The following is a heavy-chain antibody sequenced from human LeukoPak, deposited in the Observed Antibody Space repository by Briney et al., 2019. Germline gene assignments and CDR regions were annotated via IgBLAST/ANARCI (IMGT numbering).Heavy chain of an antibody. D-gene: IGHD3-10*01. J-gene: IGHJ6*02. Sequence: SETLSLTCTVSGGSISSYYWSWIRQPPGKGLEWIGYIYYSGSTNYNPSLKSRVTISVDTSKNQFSLKLSSVTAADTAVYYCARGEHYYGSGSYYNGYGMDVWGQGTTVTVSS. CDR2: IYYSGST. CDR3: ARGEHYYGSGSYYNGYGMDV. V-gene: IGHV4-59*01. CDR1: GGSISSYY.